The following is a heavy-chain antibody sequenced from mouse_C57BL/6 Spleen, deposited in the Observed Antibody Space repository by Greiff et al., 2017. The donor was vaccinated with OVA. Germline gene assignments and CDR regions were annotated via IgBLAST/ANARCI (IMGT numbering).Heavy chain of an antibody. CDR1: GYTFTDYY. J-gene: IGHJ4*01. CDR3: ARWGPNYYAMDY. V-gene: IGHV1-19*01. CDR2: INPYNGGT. Sequence: VQLQQSGPVLVKPGASVKMSCKASGYTFTDYYMNWVKQSHGKSLEWIGVINPYNGGTSYNQKFKGKATLTVDKSTSTAYMELNSLTSEDSAVYCCARWGPNYYAMDYWGQGTSVTVSS.